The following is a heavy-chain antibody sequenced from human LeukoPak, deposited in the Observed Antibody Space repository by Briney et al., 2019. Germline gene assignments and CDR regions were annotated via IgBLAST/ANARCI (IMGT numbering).Heavy chain of an antibody. CDR2: IWFDGSDK. CDR3: ARGKEQQLYAFDI. J-gene: IGHJ3*02. V-gene: IGHV3-33*01. CDR1: GFTFSSYG. Sequence: GRSLRLSCAASGFTFSSYGMHWVRQAPGKGLEWVAVIWFDGSDKHYADSVKGRFTISRDNSKNTLYLQMNSLSAEDTAVYYCARGKEQQLYAFDIWGQGTMVTVSS. D-gene: IGHD6-13*01.